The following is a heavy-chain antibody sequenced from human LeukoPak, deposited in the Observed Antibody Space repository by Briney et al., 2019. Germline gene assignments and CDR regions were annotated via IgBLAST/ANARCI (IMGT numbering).Heavy chain of an antibody. V-gene: IGHV3-23*01. J-gene: IGHJ6*03. CDR3: AIQRGYGYMDV. D-gene: IGHD5-18*01. CDR1: GFTFSSYG. Sequence: LAGGSLRLSCAASGFTFSSYGMSWVRQAPGKGLEWVSVISGSGTNTYYADSVKGRFTISRDNSKNSLYLQMNSLRAEDTALYHCAIQRGYGYMDVWGKGTTVTISS. CDR2: ISGSGTNT.